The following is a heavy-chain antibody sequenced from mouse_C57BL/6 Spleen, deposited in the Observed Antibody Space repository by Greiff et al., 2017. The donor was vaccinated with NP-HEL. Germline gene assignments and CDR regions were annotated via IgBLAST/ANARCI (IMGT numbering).Heavy chain of an antibody. D-gene: IGHD1-1*01. CDR2: IYPGDGDT. CDR3: ARDPQGYGSSFYWYFDV. V-gene: IGHV1-82*01. J-gene: IGHJ1*03. Sequence: VQLQESGPELVKPGASVKISCKASGYAFSSSWMNWVKQRPGKGLEWIGRIYPGDGDTNYNGKFTGKATLTADKSSSTAYMQLSSLTAEDSAVYFCARDPQGYGSSFYWYFDVWGTGTTVTVSS. CDR1: GYAFSSSW.